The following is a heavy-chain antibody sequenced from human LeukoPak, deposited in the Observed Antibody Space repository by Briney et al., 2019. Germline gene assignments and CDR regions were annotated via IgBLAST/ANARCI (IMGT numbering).Heavy chain of an antibody. Sequence: PSETLSLTCTVSGGSISGYYWSWIRQPPGKGLEWVGCISYSGSTNYKPSLKSRVTISVDTSKNQFSLKLSSVTAADTAVYYCARHKAEGITIFKRFDYWGQGTLVTVSS. CDR2: ISYSGST. CDR1: GGSISGYY. J-gene: IGHJ4*02. V-gene: IGHV4-59*08. CDR3: ARHKAEGITIFKRFDY. D-gene: IGHD3-3*01.